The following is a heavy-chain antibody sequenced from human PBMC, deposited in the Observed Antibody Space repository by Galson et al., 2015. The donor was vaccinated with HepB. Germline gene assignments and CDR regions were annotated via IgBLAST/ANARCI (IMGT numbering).Heavy chain of an antibody. V-gene: IGHV3-30*18. Sequence: SLRLSCAASGFTFSHHGMHWVRQAPGKGLEWVANIAYDGTNKYYADSVKGRFTISRDNSKNTLYLQMSSLRAEDTAIYYCANVNKTMVAYYYYYYPMDVWGQGTTVTVSS. CDR3: ANVNKTMVAYYYYYYPMDV. J-gene: IGHJ6*02. CDR1: GFTFSHHG. CDR2: IAYDGTNK. D-gene: IGHD5-18*01.